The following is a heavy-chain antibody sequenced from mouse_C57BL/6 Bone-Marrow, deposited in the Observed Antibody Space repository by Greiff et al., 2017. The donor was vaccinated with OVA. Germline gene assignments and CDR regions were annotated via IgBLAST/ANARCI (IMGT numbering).Heavy chain of an antibody. J-gene: IGHJ2*01. CDR2: INPNYGTT. CDR1: GYSFTDYY. CDR3: AIEVGLCYYGSSYDY. V-gene: IGHV1-39*01. Sequence: EVQLQESGPELVKPGASVKISCKASGYSFTDYYMNWVKPSNGKSLEWIGVINPNYGTTSYNQKFTGKATLTVDQYYSPAYMQLKSLHSDDSAGYYCAIEVGLCYYGSSYDYWGQGTTLTVSS. D-gene: IGHD1-1*01.